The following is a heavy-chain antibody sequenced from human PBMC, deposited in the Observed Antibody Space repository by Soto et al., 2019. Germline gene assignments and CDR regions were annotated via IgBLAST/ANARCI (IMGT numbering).Heavy chain of an antibody. J-gene: IGHJ5*02. V-gene: IGHV4-34*01. Sequence: SETLSLTCAVYGGSFSGYYWSWIRQPPGKGLEWIGEINHSGSTNYNPSLKSRVTISVDTSKNQFSLKLSSVTAADTAVYYCERGREAYYGSGSYYGNWFDHWGQGTLVTVSS. CDR1: GGSFSGYY. CDR2: INHSGST. D-gene: IGHD3-10*01. CDR3: ERGREAYYGSGSYYGNWFDH.